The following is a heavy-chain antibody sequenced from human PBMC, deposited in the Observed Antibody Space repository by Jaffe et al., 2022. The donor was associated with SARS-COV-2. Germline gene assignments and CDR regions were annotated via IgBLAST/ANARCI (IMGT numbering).Heavy chain of an antibody. Sequence: QLQLQESGPGLVKPSETLSLTCTVSGGSISSSSYYWGWIRQPPGKELEWIGSIYYSGNTYYNPSLKSRVTISVDTSKNQFSLYLSSVTAADTAVYHCVVLVTAIVSFDYWGQGTLVTVSS. J-gene: IGHJ4*02. CDR1: GGSISSSSYY. CDR2: IYYSGNT. D-gene: IGHD5-18*01. CDR3: VVLVTAIVSFDY. V-gene: IGHV4-39*01.